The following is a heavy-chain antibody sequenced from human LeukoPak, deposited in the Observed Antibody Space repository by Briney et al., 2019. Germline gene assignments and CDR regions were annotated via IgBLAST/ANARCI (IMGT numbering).Heavy chain of an antibody. CDR2: ISSTGST. J-gene: IGHJ4*02. CDR1: GGSVSSGGYY. Sequence: SETLSLTCTVSGGSVSSGGYYWSWIRQPAGKGLEYLGRISSTGSTNYNPSLRSRVTISLDTSKNHFSLKLSSVTAADTAVYYCASKGSGWSYYFDYWGQGTLVTVSS. CDR3: ASKGSGWSYYFDY. V-gene: IGHV4-61*02. D-gene: IGHD6-19*01.